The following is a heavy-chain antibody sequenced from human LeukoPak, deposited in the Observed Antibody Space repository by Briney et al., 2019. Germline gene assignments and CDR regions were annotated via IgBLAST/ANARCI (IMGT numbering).Heavy chain of an antibody. CDR2: ISGYNGNT. Sequence: ASVKVSCKASGGTFSSYAISWVRQAPGQGLEWMGWISGYNGNTNYAQKLQGRVTMTTDTSTSTAYMELRSLRSDDTAVYYCARDPAYGDAYYFDYWGQGTLVTVSS. D-gene: IGHD4-17*01. J-gene: IGHJ4*02. V-gene: IGHV1-18*01. CDR1: GGTFSSYA. CDR3: ARDPAYGDAYYFDY.